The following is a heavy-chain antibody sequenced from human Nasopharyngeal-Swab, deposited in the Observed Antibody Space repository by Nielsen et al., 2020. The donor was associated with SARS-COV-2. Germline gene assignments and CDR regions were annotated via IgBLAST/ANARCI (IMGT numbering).Heavy chain of an antibody. J-gene: IGHJ1*01. V-gene: IGHV4-34*01. CDR2: INHSGST. D-gene: IGHD6-19*01. CDR3: ARGRSGWYPGYFQH. Sequence: QMPGKGLEWIGEINHSGSTNYNPSLKSRVTISVDTSKNQFSLKLSSVTAADTAVYYCARGRSGWYPGYFQHWGQGTLVTVSS.